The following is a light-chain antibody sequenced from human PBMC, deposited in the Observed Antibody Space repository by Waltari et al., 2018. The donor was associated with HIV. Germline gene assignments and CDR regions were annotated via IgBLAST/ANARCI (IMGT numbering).Light chain of an antibody. CDR2: ASN. J-gene: IGLJ2*01. V-gene: IGLV1-44*01. Sequence: QSVLTQPPSVSGTPGQRVTLSCSGSSSKIGSNTVNWYQQLPGTAPKLLIYASNQRPSGVPDRFSGSRSGTSAFLVISGLQSEDEADYYCASWDDSLNGRGLFGGGTKLTVL. CDR3: ASWDDSLNGRGL. CDR1: SSKIGSNT.